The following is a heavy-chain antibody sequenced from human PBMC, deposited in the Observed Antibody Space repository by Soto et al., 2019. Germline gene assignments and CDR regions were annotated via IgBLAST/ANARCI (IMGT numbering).Heavy chain of an antibody. V-gene: IGHV3-23*01. CDR2: ISGSGGST. CDR1: GFTFSSYA. Sequence: GGSLRLSCAASGFTFSSYAMSWVRQAPGKGLEWVSAISGSGGSTYYADSVKGRFTISRDNSKNTLYLQMNSLRAEDTAVYYCAKEQVPGYYGSGSPFDPWGQGTLVTVSS. J-gene: IGHJ5*02. D-gene: IGHD3-10*01. CDR3: AKEQVPGYYGSGSPFDP.